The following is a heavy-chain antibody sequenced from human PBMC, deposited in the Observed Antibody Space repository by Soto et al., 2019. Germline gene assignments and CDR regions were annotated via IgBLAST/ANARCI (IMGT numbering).Heavy chain of an antibody. CDR1: GGSISSYY. CDR2: IYYSGST. V-gene: IGHV4-59*01. J-gene: IGHJ6*02. D-gene: IGHD3-9*01. CDR3: ARDRYFDWLRPSGERYYGMDV. Sequence: SETLSLTCTVSGGSISSYYWSWIRQPPGKGLEWIGYIYYSGSTNYNPSLKSRVTISVDTSKNQFSLKLSSVTAADTAVYYCARDRYFDWLRPSGERYYGMDVWGQWTTVPVSS.